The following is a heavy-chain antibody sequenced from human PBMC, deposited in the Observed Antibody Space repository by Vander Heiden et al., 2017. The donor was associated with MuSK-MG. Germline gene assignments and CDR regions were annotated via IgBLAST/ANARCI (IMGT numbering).Heavy chain of an antibody. CDR1: AFTFSSYA. D-gene: IGHD2-15*01. CDR2: ISGSGGST. Sequence: EVQLLEAGGGLVQPGGSLRLSCAASAFTFSSYAMSWVRQAPGKGLEWVSAISGSGGSTYYADSVKGRFTISRDNSKNTLYLQMNSLRAEDTAVYYCAKDAAVGGHFDYWGQGTLVTVSS. V-gene: IGHV3-23*01. CDR3: AKDAAVGGHFDY. J-gene: IGHJ4*02.